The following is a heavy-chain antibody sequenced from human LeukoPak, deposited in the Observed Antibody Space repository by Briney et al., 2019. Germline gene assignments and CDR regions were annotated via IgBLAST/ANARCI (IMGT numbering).Heavy chain of an antibody. CDR1: GFTFSNYG. D-gene: IGHD3-10*01. CDR2: TWYDGSNK. Sequence: PGGSLRLSCASSGFTFSNYGMHWVRQAAGKGLEWVAVTWYDGSNKYYADSVTGRFTICRDNSENTLYLQVNSLRAEDTAVYHCAKGDPYGSGSYPVDYWGQGTLVTVSS. V-gene: IGHV3-33*06. CDR3: AKGDPYGSGSYPVDY. J-gene: IGHJ4*02.